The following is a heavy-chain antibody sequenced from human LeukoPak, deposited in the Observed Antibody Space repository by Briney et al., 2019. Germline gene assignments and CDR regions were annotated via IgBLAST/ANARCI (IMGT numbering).Heavy chain of an antibody. CDR1: GFTFSSYS. D-gene: IGHD6-19*01. J-gene: IGHJ4*02. V-gene: IGHV3-48*01. CDR2: IVSSSSTI. CDR3: ARDRSGWLVGTNYFDY. Sequence: GGSLRLSCAASGFTFSSYSMNWVGPAPGKRPEWVSYIVSSSSTIYYADSVKGRFTISRDNAKNSLYLQMNSLRAEDTAVYYCARDRSGWLVGTNYFDYWGQGTLVTVSS.